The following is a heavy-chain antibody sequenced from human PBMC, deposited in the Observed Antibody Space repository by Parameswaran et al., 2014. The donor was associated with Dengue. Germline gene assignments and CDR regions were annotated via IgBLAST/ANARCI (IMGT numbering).Heavy chain of an antibody. D-gene: IGHD4-17*01. V-gene: IGHV5-51*01. J-gene: IGHJ3*02. CDR2: IYPGDSDT. CDR3: ARHSGDYGGLAFDI. Sequence: VRQMPGKDLEWMGIIYPGDSDTRYSPSFQGQVTISADKSINTAYLQWRSLRASDTAMYYCARHSGDYGGLAFDIWGQGTMVTVS.